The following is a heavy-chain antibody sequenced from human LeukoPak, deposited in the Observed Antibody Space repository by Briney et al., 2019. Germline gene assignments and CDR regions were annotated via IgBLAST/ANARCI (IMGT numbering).Heavy chain of an antibody. Sequence: SATLSLTCTVSGGSISSYYWSWIRQPPGKGLEWIGYIYDSGSSNYNPSLKSRVTISLDTSKNQFSLKLSSVTAADTAAYYCARGGTYYPPVLFDYWGQGALVTVSS. V-gene: IGHV4-59*08. CDR3: ARGGTYYPPVLFDY. CDR2: IYDSGSS. J-gene: IGHJ4*02. D-gene: IGHD1-26*01. CDR1: GGSISSYY.